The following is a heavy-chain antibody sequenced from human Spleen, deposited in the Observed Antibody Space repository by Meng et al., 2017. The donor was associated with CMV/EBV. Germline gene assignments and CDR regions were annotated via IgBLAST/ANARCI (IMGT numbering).Heavy chain of an antibody. Sequence: GPGLVRPSETPSLTCTVSGGSISSGDYYWSWIRQPPGKGLEWIGYIYYSGSTYYNPSLKSRVTISVDTSKNQFSLKLSSVTAADTAVYYCAREGYAEAFDYWGQGTLVTVSS. CDR2: IYYSGST. CDR3: AREGYAEAFDY. V-gene: IGHV4-30-4*08. CDR1: GGSISSGDYY. D-gene: IGHD5-18*01. J-gene: IGHJ4*02.